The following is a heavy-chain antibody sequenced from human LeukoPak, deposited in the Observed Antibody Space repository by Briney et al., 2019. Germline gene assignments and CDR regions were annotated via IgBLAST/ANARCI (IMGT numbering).Heavy chain of an antibody. J-gene: IGHJ4*02. CDR3: ASFEGIAVADAFDY. Sequence: GGSLRLSCAASGFTFSSYSMNWVRQAPGKGLEWVSSISSSSSYIYYADSVKGRFTISRDNAKNSLYLQMNSLRAEDTAVYYCASFEGIAVADAFDYWGQGTLVTVSS. CDR2: ISSSSSYI. CDR1: GFTFSSYS. D-gene: IGHD6-19*01. V-gene: IGHV3-21*01.